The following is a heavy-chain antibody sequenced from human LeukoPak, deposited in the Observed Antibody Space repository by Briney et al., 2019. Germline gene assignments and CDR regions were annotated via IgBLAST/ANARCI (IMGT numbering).Heavy chain of an antibody. J-gene: IGHJ6*03. V-gene: IGHV4-39*01. CDR2: IYYSGST. CDR1: GGSISSSNYY. CDR3: ARQIIYYYYMDV. Sequence: SQTLSLTCTVSGGSISSSNYYWGWIRQPPGKGLEWIGSIYYSGSTYDNPSLKSRVTISVDTSKNQFSLKLSSVTAADTAVYYYARQIIYYYYMDVWGKGTTVTVSS. D-gene: IGHD3-10*01.